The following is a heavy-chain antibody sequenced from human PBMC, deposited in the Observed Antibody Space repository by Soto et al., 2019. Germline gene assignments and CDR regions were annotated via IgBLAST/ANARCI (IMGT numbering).Heavy chain of an antibody. CDR1: GYTLTELS. CDR3: ATRKGLFGYYYDSFGAFDI. V-gene: IGHV1-24*01. CDR2: FDPEDGET. Sequence: AASVEVSCKXSGYTLTELSMHWVRQAPGKGLEWMGGFDPEDGETIYAQKFQGRVTMTEDTSTDTAYMELSSLRSEDTAVYYCATRKGLFGYYYDSFGAFDIWGQGTMVTVSS. J-gene: IGHJ3*02. D-gene: IGHD3-22*01.